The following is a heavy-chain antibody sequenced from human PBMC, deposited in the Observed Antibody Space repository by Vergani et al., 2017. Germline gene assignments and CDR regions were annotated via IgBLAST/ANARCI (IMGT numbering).Heavy chain of an antibody. D-gene: IGHD6-6*01. J-gene: IGHJ5*02. Sequence: QVQLVESGGGVVQPGRSLRLSCAASGFTFSSYGMHWVRQAPGKGLEWVAVIWYDGSNKYYADSVKGRFTISRDNSKNTLYLQMNSLRAEDTAVYYYAREIMGQLVGFGWFDPWGQGTLVTVSS. V-gene: IGHV3-33*01. CDR2: IWYDGSNK. CDR1: GFTFSSYG. CDR3: AREIMGQLVGFGWFDP.